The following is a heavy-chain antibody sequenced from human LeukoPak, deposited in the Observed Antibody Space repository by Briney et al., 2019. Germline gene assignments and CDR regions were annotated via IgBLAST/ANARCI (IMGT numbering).Heavy chain of an antibody. D-gene: IGHD3-16*01. CDR1: GGSISSYY. CDR2: IYYSGST. Sequence: SETLSLTCTVSGGSISSYYWSWIRQPPGKGLEWIGYIYYSGSTNYNPSLKSRVTISVDTSKNQFSLKLSSVTAADTAVYYCARLEGDRIRYFDYWGQGTLVTVSS. V-gene: IGHV4-59*01. J-gene: IGHJ4*02. CDR3: ARLEGDRIRYFDY.